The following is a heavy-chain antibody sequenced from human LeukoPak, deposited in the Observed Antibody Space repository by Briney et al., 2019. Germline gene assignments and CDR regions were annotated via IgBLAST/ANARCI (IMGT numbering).Heavy chain of an antibody. Sequence: GGSLRLSCAAPGFTFSSYEMNWVRQAPGKGLEWVSYISRGGSTIYSADSVKGRFTISRDNAKNSLDLQMNSLRAEDTAVYYCVRDGGWNPFDNWGQGTLVTVSS. V-gene: IGHV3-48*03. CDR2: ISRGGSTI. CDR3: VRDGGWNPFDN. J-gene: IGHJ4*02. CDR1: GFTFSSYE. D-gene: IGHD6-19*01.